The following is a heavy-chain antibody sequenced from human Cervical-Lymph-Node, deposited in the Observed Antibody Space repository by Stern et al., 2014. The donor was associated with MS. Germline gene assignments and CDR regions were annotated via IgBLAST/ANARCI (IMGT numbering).Heavy chain of an antibody. D-gene: IGHD3-22*01. CDR3: ARRSGYLVDY. CDR2: INGYDGRT. Sequence: QVQLLQPGAEVKKPGASVKVSCKTSGYIFPSYGVSWVRQAPGQGLEWVGWINGYDGRTNYAQKLQARVTMITDTSTNTAYMELRSLRSDDTAVYYCARRSGYLVDYWGQGTLVTVSS. J-gene: IGHJ4*02. V-gene: IGHV1-18*01. CDR1: GYIFPSYG.